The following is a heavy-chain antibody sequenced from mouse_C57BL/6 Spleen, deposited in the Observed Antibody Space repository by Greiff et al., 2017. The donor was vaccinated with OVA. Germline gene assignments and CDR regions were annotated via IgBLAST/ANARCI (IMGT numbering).Heavy chain of an antibody. CDR3: TRSPLRYYFDY. J-gene: IGHJ2*01. Sequence: VQLQQSGAELVRPGASVTLSCKASGYTFTDYEMHWVKQTPVHGLEWIGAIDPETGGTAYNQKFKGKAILTADKSSSTAYMELRSLTSEDSAVYYCTRSPLRYYFDYWGQGTTLTVSS. CDR1: GYTFTDYE. CDR2: IDPETGGT. D-gene: IGHD1-1*01. V-gene: IGHV1-15*01.